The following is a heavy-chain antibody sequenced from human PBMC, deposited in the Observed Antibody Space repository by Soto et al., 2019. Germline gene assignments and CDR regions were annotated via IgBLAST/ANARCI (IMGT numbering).Heavy chain of an antibody. Sequence: GGSLRLSCTASGFTFSSYWMDWVRQAPGKGLEWVANINQDGSEEHYVDSVKGRFTISRDNAKNSLYLQMSSLTAEDSALYYCSTSLDYWGQGTLVTV. CDR1: GFTFSSYW. J-gene: IGHJ4*02. CDR3: STSLDY. CDR2: INQDGSEE. V-gene: IGHV3-7*01.